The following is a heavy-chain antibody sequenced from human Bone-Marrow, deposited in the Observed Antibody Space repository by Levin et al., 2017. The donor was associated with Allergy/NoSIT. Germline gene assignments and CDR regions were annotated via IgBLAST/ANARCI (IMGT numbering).Heavy chain of an antibody. CDR1: GYTFTGYY. CDR3: AREASLWMTGGFLYWFDY. D-gene: IGHD2-8*02. V-gene: IGHV1-2*02. Sequence: ASVKVSCKTSGYTFTGYYIHWVRQAPGQGLEWMGWINPNSGGTKYAEKFQGRVTMTRDTSISTAYMELSRLRSDDTAMYYCAREASLWMTGGFLYWFDYWGQGTLVTVSS. CDR2: INPNSGGT. J-gene: IGHJ4*02.